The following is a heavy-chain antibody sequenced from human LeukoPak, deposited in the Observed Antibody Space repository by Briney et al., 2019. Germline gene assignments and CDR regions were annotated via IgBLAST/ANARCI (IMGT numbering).Heavy chain of an antibody. V-gene: IGHV3-64*01. J-gene: IGHJ6*02. CDR1: GFTFSSYA. Sequence: GGSLRLSCAAPGFTFSSYAMHWVRQAPGKGLEYVSAISSNGGSTYYANSVKGRFTISRDNSKNTLYLQMNSLRAEDTAVYYCARDHSRPAYCGGDCYPYYGMDVWGQGTTVTVSS. D-gene: IGHD2-21*02. CDR2: ISSNGGST. CDR3: ARDHSRPAYCGGDCYPYYGMDV.